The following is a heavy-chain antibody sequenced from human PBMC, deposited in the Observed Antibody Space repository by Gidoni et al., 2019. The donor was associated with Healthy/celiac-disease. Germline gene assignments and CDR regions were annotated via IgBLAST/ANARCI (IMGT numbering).Heavy chain of an antibody. CDR3: AKDDDFWSGRNHYGMDV. CDR2: ISYDGNNK. Sequence: QVQLVESGGGVVQPGRSLRLSCAASGFPFSSYGMHWVRQAPGKGLEWVAVISYDGNNKYFADSVKGRFTISRDNSKNTLYLQMNSLRAEDTAVYYCAKDDDFWSGRNHYGMDVWGQGTTVTVSS. V-gene: IGHV3-30*18. CDR1: GFPFSSYG. J-gene: IGHJ6*02. D-gene: IGHD3-3*01.